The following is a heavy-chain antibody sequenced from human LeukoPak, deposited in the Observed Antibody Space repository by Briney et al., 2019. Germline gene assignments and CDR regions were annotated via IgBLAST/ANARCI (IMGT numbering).Heavy chain of an antibody. CDR1: GFTFSNYW. J-gene: IGHJ4*02. Sequence: GGSLRLSCAASGFTFSNYWMHWVRQAPGKGLAWVSRINSDGSSTNYADSVKGRFTISRDNAKNTLYLQMNSLRAEDTAVYYCARGPSKVFNNWGQGTLVTVSS. D-gene: IGHD2/OR15-2a*01. V-gene: IGHV3-74*01. CDR2: INSDGSST. CDR3: ARGPSKVFNN.